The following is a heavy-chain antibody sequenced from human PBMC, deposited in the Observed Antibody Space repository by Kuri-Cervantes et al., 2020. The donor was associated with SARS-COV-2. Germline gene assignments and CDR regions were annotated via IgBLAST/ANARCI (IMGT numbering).Heavy chain of an antibody. V-gene: IGHV1-69*13. Sequence: SVKVSCKASGGTFSSYAISWVRQAPGQGLEWMGGIIPIFGTANYAQKFQGRVTITADESTSTAYMELSSLRSEDTAVYYCARGGWSTSCYMGLCYYYMDVWGEGTTVTVSS. CDR2: IIPIFGTA. CDR1: GGTFSSYA. J-gene: IGHJ6*03. D-gene: IGHD2-2*02. CDR3: ARGGWSTSCYMGLCYYYMDV.